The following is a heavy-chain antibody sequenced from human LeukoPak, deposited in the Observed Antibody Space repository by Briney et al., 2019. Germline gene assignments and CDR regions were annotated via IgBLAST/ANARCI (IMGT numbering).Heavy chain of an antibody. CDR1: GFTFISYA. CDR2: ISFHGTDT. V-gene: IGHV3-30*04. CDR3: ARLFNTSQVYDAFDV. Sequence: SGGSLRLSCAASGFTFISYAIHWVRQAPGKGLEWVAVISFHGTDTFYADSVKGRFTISRDNSKNTLYLQMSSLRGDDTAVYYCARLFNTSQVYDAFDVWGQGTMVSVSS. J-gene: IGHJ3*01. D-gene: IGHD2/OR15-2a*01.